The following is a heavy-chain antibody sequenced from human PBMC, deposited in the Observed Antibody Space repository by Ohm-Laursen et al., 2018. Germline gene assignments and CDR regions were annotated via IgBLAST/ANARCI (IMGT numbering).Heavy chain of an antibody. D-gene: IGHD3-10*01. Sequence: ASVKVSCKVSGYSLTEFSIYWVRQAPGKGLEWMGGFDPEDGETIYAQKFQGRVTMTEDTSTDTAYMELSSLRSEDTAVYYCARPRGGSGNYYLYYFDYWGQGTLVTVSS. CDR1: GYSLTEFS. CDR3: ARPRGGSGNYYLYYFDY. J-gene: IGHJ4*02. V-gene: IGHV1-24*01. CDR2: FDPEDGET.